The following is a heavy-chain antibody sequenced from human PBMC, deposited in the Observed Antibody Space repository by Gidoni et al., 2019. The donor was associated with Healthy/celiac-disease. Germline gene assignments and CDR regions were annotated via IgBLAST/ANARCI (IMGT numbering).Heavy chain of an antibody. J-gene: IGHJ4*02. CDR1: GFPFIGYG. Sequence: VQLVESGGGLVKPWGSLRFSCAASGFPFIGYGMNWVRQAPGKGLEWVSSISSSSSYIYYADSVKGRFTISRDNAKNSLYLQMNSLRAEDTAVYYCARESDLVVGRGCLDYWGQGTLVTVSS. CDR3: ARESDLVVGRGCLDY. D-gene: IGHD6-19*01. CDR2: ISSSSSYI. V-gene: IGHV3-21*01.